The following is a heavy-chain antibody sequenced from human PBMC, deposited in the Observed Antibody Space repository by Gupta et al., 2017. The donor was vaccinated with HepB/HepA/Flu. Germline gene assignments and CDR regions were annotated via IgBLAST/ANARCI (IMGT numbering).Heavy chain of an antibody. J-gene: IGHJ6*02. Sequence: ESQLVESGGGLVQSGGSLRPSCAASGFSVSDFWMSWVRQAPGKGLEWVANIKLNEREKYYVDSVKGRFTISRDNAKNSLYLQMDSLKAEDTATYYCGRNNHDIDVWGQGTTVTVSS. CDR2: IKLNEREK. D-gene: IGHD1-14*01. CDR3: GRNNHDIDV. V-gene: IGHV3-7*01. CDR1: GFSVSDFW.